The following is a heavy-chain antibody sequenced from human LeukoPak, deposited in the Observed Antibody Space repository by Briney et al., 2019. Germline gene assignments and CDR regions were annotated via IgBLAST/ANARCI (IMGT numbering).Heavy chain of an antibody. J-gene: IGHJ4*02. V-gene: IGHV4-4*07. Sequence: SETLSLTCTVSSGSISSYYWSWIRQPAGKGLEWIGRIYTSGSTNYNPSLKSRVTMSVDTSKNQFSLKLSSVTAADTAVYYCARDGCSSTSCYVFDYWGQGTLVTVSS. CDR3: ARDGCSSTSCYVFDY. CDR1: SGSISSYY. CDR2: IYTSGST. D-gene: IGHD2-2*01.